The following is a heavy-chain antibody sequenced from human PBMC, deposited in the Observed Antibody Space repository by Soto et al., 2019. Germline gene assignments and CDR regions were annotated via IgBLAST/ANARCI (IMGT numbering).Heavy chain of an antibody. CDR3: ARDRGGYGDNWFDP. V-gene: IGHV4-4*07. Sequence: SETLSLTCTVSGGSISRYYWSWIRQPAGKGLEWIGRIYTSGSTNYNPSLKSRVTMSVDTSKNQFSLKLSSVTAADTAVYYCARDRGGYGDNWFDPWGQGTLVTVSS. CDR1: GGSISRYY. D-gene: IGHD5-12*01. CDR2: IYTSGST. J-gene: IGHJ5*02.